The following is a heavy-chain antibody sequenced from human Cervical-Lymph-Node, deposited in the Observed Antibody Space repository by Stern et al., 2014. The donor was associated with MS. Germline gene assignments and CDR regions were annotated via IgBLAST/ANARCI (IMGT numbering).Heavy chain of an antibody. Sequence: VQLVQSGGGVIQPGGSLRLSCTASGFTVSRDYMTLVRQAPGKGLEWVLLITNCWSNFYSVCVKGRFTISRDDSKNTVYLHMTSLRAEDTAMYYCARDTSSPERSDWWGQGTLVTVSS. CDR1: GFTVSRDY. CDR2: ITNCWSN. D-gene: IGHD1-1*01. CDR3: ARDTSSPERSDW. J-gene: IGHJ4*02. V-gene: IGHV3-53*01.